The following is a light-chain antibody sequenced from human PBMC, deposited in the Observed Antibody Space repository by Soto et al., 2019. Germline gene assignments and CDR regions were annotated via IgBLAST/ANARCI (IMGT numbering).Light chain of an antibody. Sequence: EIVMTQSPATLSVSPGERATLSCRASQSVSSNLAWYQQKPGQAPRLLIYGASTRATGIPVRFSGSGSGTEFNLTISSRQSEDFAVYSCQQYNNWPMYTFGQGTRLEIK. CDR1: QSVSSN. CDR2: GAS. CDR3: QQYNNWPMYT. V-gene: IGKV3-15*01. J-gene: IGKJ2*01.